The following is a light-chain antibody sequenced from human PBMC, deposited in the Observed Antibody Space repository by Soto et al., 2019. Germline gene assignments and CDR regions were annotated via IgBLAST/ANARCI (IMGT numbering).Light chain of an antibody. CDR2: DAS. J-gene: IGKJ4*01. CDR3: QQLNSAPFT. Sequence: DIQLTQSPSFLSASVGGRVTITCRASQAISSHLAWYQQKPGKAPRLLIYDASTLQSGVPSRFGGSGSGTDFTLTISSLQPEDFATYYCQQLNSAPFTFGGGTKVDIK. V-gene: IGKV1-9*01. CDR1: QAISSH.